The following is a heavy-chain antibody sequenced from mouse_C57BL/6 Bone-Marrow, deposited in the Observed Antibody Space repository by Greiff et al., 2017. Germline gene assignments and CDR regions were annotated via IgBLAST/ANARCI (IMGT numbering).Heavy chain of an antibody. Sequence: QVQLQQSGAELVKPGASVKISCKASGYTFTDYYINWVKQRPGQGLEWIGKIGPGSGSTYYNEKFKGKATLTADKSSSTAYMQLSSLTSEDSAVXFSAIITTVDFDYWGQGTTLTGSS. J-gene: IGHJ2*01. CDR3: AIITTVDFDY. CDR2: IGPGSGST. D-gene: IGHD1-1*01. V-gene: IGHV1-77*01. CDR1: GYTFTDYY.